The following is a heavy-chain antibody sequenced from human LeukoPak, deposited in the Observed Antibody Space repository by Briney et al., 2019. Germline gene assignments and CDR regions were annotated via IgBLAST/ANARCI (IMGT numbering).Heavy chain of an antibody. D-gene: IGHD3-3*01. CDR2: INYNGGTT. V-gene: IGHV3-20*04. CDR1: GFTLSTYA. Sequence: GGSLRLSCAASGFTLSTYAMSWVRQTPGKGLEWVSGINYNGGTTNYGDSVKGRFTISRDNAKNSLYLQMNSLRTEDTALYYCARVGKRFRYYYYMDVWGKGTTVIISS. CDR3: ARVGKRFRYYYYMDV. J-gene: IGHJ6*03.